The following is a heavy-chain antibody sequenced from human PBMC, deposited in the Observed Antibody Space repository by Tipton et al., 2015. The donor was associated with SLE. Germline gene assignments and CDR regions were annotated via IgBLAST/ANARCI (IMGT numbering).Heavy chain of an antibody. J-gene: IGHJ2*01. Sequence: TLSLTCTVSGGSISSGSYYWSWIRQPAGKGLEWIGRIYTSGSTNYNPSLKSRVTISVDTSKNQFSLKLSSVTAADTAVYYCARGRGSWYGWYFDLWGRGTLVTVSS. D-gene: IGHD6-13*01. CDR1: GGSISSGSYY. V-gene: IGHV4-61*02. CDR3: ARGRGSWYGWYFDL. CDR2: IYTSGST.